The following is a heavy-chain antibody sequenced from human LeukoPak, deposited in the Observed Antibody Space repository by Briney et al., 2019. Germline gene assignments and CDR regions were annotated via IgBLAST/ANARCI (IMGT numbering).Heavy chain of an antibody. V-gene: IGHV1-3*01. CDR3: ARVGPDYGDSTGWFDP. Sequence: GASVKVSCKASGYTFISFSIHWVRQAPGQSLEWMGWINAGNGDTNYSQKFQGRVTFTRDTSASTAYMELSSLRAEDTAVYYCARVGPDYGDSTGWFDPWGQGTLVTVSS. CDR2: INAGNGDT. D-gene: IGHD4-17*01. J-gene: IGHJ5*02. CDR1: GYTFISFS.